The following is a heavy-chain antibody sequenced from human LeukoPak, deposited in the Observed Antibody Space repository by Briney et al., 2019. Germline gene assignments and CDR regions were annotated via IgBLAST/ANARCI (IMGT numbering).Heavy chain of an antibody. V-gene: IGHV3-7*01. CDR2: IKQDGSEK. J-gene: IGHJ4*02. Sequence: GGSLRLSCAASGFTFSSYWMSWVRQAPGKGLEWVANIKQDGSEKYYVDSVKGRFTISRDNAKNSLYLQMNSLRAEDTAVYYCARDERYYDFWSGYYPPYYFDYWGQGTLVTVSS. CDR1: GFTFSSYW. CDR3: ARDERYYDFWSGYYPPYYFDY. D-gene: IGHD3-3*01.